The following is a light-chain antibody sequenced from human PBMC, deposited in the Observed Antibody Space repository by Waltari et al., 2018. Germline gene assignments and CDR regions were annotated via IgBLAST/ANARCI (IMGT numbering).Light chain of an antibody. J-gene: IGLJ1*01. CDR2: DVT. V-gene: IGLV2-14*03. CDR3: AAYTSSSNFV. Sequence: WYRQPPDKVRSPIILDVTERPSGISARFSGSKSGNTASLTISGLQADDEADYYCAAYTSSSNFVFGSGTTVTV.